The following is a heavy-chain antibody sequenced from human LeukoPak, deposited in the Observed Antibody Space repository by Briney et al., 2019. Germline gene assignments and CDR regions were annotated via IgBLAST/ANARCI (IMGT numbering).Heavy chain of an antibody. D-gene: IGHD4-11*01. CDR3: ARGYSDYGGEDFDY. CDR2: VNQDGSEK. CDR1: GFTFSNYW. Sequence: GGSLRLSCAASGFTFSNYWMSWVHQAPGKGLEWVANVNQDGSEKYYVDSVKGRFTISRDNSKNSLYLQTNSLRDEDTAVYYCARGYSDYGGEDFDYWGQGTLVTVSS. J-gene: IGHJ4*02. V-gene: IGHV3-7*04.